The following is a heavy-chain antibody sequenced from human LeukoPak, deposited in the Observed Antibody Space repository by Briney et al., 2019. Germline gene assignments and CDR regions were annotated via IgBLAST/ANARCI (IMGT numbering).Heavy chain of an antibody. D-gene: IGHD6-13*01. CDR2: INQDGSKK. J-gene: IGHJ4*02. Sequence: GGSLRLSCAASEFTFSGYWMNWVRQAPGKGPEWVANINQDGSKKHYVDSVEGRFTISRDNAKNSLFLQMNSLRVEDTAVFYCARDGFVGAADYWGQGTLVTVSS. CDR1: EFTFSGYW. CDR3: ARDGFVGAADY. V-gene: IGHV3-7*01.